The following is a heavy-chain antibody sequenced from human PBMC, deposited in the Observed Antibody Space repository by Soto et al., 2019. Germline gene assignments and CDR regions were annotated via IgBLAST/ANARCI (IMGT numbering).Heavy chain of an antibody. Sequence: GGSLRLSCAASGFTFSSYGMHWVRQAPGKGLEWVAVIWYDGSNKYYADSVKGRFTISRDNSKNTLYLQMNSLRAEDTAVYYCARRKRDLILTRPQYYYYYMDVWGKGTTVTVSS. D-gene: IGHD1-1*01. V-gene: IGHV3-33*01. J-gene: IGHJ6*03. CDR1: GFTFSSYG. CDR2: IWYDGSNK. CDR3: ARRKRDLILTRPQYYYYYMDV.